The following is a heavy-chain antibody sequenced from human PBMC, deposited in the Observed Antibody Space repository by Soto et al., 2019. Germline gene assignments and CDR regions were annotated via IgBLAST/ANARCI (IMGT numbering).Heavy chain of an antibody. V-gene: IGHV3-74*01. CDR1: GVTCSSYW. CDR3: ARDPRPYGGYDPLDY. D-gene: IGHD5-12*01. CDR2: INSDGSST. Sequence: EVQLVESGGGLVQPGGSLRLSCAASGVTCSSYWMNWVRQPPGKGLVWVSRINSDGSSTNYADSVKDGFTISRENAKNTLYLQMSSLGAEDTAVYYCARDPRPYGGYDPLDYWGQGTLVTVSS. J-gene: IGHJ4*02.